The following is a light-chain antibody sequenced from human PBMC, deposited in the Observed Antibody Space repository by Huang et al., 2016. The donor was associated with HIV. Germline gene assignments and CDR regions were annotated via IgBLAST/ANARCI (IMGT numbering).Light chain of an antibody. CDR2: DAS. J-gene: IGKJ2*01. V-gene: IGKV3-11*01. CDR3: QHRSSWPAVYT. Sequence: EVVLTQSPATLSLSPGERAALSCRASQSISNYLVWYQQKPGQAPRLLLYDASKRATGIPARFSGSGSGTDFTLTISSLEPEDFAVYYCQHRSSWPAVYTFGQGTKLEIK. CDR1: QSISNY.